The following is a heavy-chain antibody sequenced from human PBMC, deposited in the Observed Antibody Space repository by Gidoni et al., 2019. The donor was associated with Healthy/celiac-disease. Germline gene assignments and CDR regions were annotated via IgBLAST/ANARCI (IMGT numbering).Heavy chain of an antibody. CDR1: GFTFRSYA. Sequence: EVQLLESGGGLVQSVGSLRLSCAASGFTFRSYAMSWVRQAPGKGLEWVSAISGSGGSTYYADSVKGRFTISRDNSKNTLYLQMNSLRAEDTAVYYCAKENGGHYYYYGMDVWGQGTTVTVSS. D-gene: IGHD4-17*01. J-gene: IGHJ6*02. V-gene: IGHV3-23*01. CDR3: AKENGGHYYYYGMDV. CDR2: ISGSGGST.